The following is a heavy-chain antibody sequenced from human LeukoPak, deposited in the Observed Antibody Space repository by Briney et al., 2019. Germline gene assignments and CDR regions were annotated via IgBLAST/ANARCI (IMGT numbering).Heavy chain of an antibody. D-gene: IGHD3/OR15-3a*01. Sequence: GGSLRLSCEASGFSFSTFTMNWVRQAPGKGLEWVSSISSSSSYIYYADPVKGRFTISRDNAKNSLFLQMNSLRAEDTAVYYCARGLGWLHSWGQGTLVTVSS. J-gene: IGHJ5*02. CDR2: ISSSSSYI. V-gene: IGHV3-21*01. CDR1: GFSFSTFT. CDR3: ARGLGWLHS.